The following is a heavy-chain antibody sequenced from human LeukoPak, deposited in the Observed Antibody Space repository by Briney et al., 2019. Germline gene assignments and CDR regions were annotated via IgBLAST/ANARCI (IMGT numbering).Heavy chain of an antibody. J-gene: IGHJ6*02. V-gene: IGHV4-4*07. CDR1: GGSINSYF. CDR3: ARDCSSSCPRGMDV. D-gene: IGHD2-2*01. Sequence: SETLSLTCTVSGGSINSYFWTWIRQPAGKGLEWIGRIYTSGITNYNPSLKSRLTMSVDTSKNQFSLNLSSVTAADTAVYYCARDCSSSCPRGMDVWGQGSTVTVSS. CDR2: IYTSGIT.